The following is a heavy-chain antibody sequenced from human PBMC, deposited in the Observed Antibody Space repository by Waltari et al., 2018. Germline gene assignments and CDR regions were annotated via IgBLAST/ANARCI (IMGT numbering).Heavy chain of an antibody. J-gene: IGHJ4*02. CDR1: GFTFSNTG. V-gene: IGHV3-23*01. Sequence: VQLLESGGGLVQPGESLRLACVASGFTFSNTGMTWVRQAPGKGLAWLSSIRCSGGGTDYADSVKGRVTISRENSKNTLFVHMNSLTAEDTASYYCAKIVTRSHFDYWGQGTLVTVSS. D-gene: IGHD2-21*01. CDR2: IRCSGGGT. CDR3: AKIVTRSHFDY.